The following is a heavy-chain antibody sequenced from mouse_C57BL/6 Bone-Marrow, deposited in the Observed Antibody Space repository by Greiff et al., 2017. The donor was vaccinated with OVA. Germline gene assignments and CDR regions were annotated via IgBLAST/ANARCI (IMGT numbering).Heavy chain of an antibody. CDR1: GYSITSGYY. CDR3: ARDGDYGRRYFDV. Sequence: EVQLVESGPGLVKPSQSLSLTCSVTGYSITSGYYWNWIRQFPGNKLEWMGYISYDGSNNYNPSLKNRISITRDTSKNQFFLKLNSVTTEDTATYYCARDGDYGRRYFDVWGTGTTVTVSS. D-gene: IGHD1-1*01. CDR2: ISYDGSN. J-gene: IGHJ1*03. V-gene: IGHV3-6*01.